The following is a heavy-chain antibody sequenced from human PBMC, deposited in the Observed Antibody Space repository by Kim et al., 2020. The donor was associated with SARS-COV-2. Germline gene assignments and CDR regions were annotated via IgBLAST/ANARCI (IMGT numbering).Heavy chain of an antibody. CDR3: ARDQGPYYYDSSGYHYYYAMNV. Sequence: SVKVSCKASGGTFSNYDINWVRQAPGQGLEWMGGIIPVFGTANYAQKFQGRVTITADESTSTVYMELFSLTSEDSAVYYCARDQGPYYYDSSGYHYYYAMNVWGQGTTVTVSS. J-gene: IGHJ6*02. CDR2: IIPVFGTA. CDR1: GGTFSNYD. V-gene: IGHV1-69*13. D-gene: IGHD3-22*01.